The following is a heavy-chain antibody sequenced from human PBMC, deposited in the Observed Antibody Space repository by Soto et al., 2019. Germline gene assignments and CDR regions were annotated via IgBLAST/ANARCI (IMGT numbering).Heavy chain of an antibody. Sequence: LSLTCTVSGDSISSADYYWSWIRQTPGKGLEWIGHIFYSGTTYYNPSLKSRLTISVDTSKNHFSLRLTSVTAADTAVYYCARDLWVEPELYYYGMDVWGHGTTVTASS. CDR3: ARDLWVEPELYYYGMDV. V-gene: IGHV4-30-4*01. J-gene: IGHJ6*02. CDR1: GDSISSADYY. CDR2: IFYSGTT. D-gene: IGHD1-1*01.